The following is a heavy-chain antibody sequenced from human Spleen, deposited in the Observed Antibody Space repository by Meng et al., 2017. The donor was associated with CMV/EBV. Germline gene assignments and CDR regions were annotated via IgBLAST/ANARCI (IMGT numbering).Heavy chain of an antibody. CDR2: IYSGGSST. Sequence: FTFSSYAMSWVRQAPGKGLEWVSVIYSGGSSTYYADSVKGRFTISRDNSKNTLYLQMNSLRVEDTAVYYCATIGYCSSSGCYGIGCWGQGTLVTVSS. D-gene: IGHD2-2*01. V-gene: IGHV3-23*03. J-gene: IGHJ4*02. CDR3: ATIGYCSSSGCYGIGC. CDR1: FTFSSYA.